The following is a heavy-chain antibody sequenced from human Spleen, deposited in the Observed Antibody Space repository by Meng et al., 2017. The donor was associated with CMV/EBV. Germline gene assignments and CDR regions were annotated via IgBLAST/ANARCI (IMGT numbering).Heavy chain of an antibody. V-gene: IGHV1-18*01. CDR1: GYTFTSYA. J-gene: IGHJ4*02. CDR2: ISAYNGNT. D-gene: IGHD4-17*01. Sequence: KASGYTFTSYAISWVRQAPGQGLEWMGWISAYNGNTLYAQKVQGRVTMTTDTSTSRAYMELRSLRSDDTAVYYCARAGAAVTTNFDFWGQGTLVTVSS. CDR3: ARAGAAVTTNFDF.